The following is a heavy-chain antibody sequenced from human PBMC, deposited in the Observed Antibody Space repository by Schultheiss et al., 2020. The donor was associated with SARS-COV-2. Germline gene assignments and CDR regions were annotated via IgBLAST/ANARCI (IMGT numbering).Heavy chain of an antibody. V-gene: IGHV1-69*13. Sequence: SVKVSCKASGGTFSNNAISWVRQAPGQGLEWMGWINPNSGGTNYAQKFQGRVTITADESTSTAYMELSSLRSEDTAVYYCARGDYYYYRMDVWGQGTAVTVSS. CDR3: ARGDYYYYRMDV. CDR1: GGTFSNNA. CDR2: INPNSGGT. J-gene: IGHJ6*02.